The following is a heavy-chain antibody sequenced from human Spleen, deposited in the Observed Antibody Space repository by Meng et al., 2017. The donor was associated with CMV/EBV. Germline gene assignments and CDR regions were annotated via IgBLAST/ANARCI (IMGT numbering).Heavy chain of an antibody. CDR1: GCTVTGYY. Sequence: SGCTVTGYYKRRARQAPGQGLEWMGWINPDSGGTKYAQKFQGRVTMTRDTSIRTAYMELSRLRSDDTALYYCARNGATRGAKNWFDPWGQGTLVTVSS. CDR2: INPDSGGT. V-gene: IGHV1-2*02. J-gene: IGHJ5*02. CDR3: ARNGATRGAKNWFDP. D-gene: IGHD2-2*01.